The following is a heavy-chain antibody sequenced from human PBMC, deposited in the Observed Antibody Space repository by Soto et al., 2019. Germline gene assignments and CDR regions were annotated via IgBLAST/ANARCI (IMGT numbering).Heavy chain of an antibody. CDR1: GDRVSSNSAA. CDR2: TYYRSKWYN. D-gene: IGHD3-22*01. V-gene: IGHV6-1*01. Sequence: PSQTLSLTCAISGDRVSSNSAAWNWIRQSPSRGLEWLGRTYYRSKWYNDYAVSVKSQITIDPDTSKNQFSLQLNSVTPEDTAVYFCARLRDYYDSSGYFSEALDFWGQGTLVTVSS. CDR3: ARLRDYYDSSGYFSEALDF. J-gene: IGHJ4*02.